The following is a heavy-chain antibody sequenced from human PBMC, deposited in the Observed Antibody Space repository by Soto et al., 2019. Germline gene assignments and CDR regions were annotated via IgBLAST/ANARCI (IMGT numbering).Heavy chain of an antibody. CDR2: IIPIFGTA. V-gene: IGHV1-69*06. J-gene: IGHJ6*02. Sequence: SSVKVSCKASGGTFSSYALSWVRQAPGQGLEWMGGIIPIFGTANYAQKFQGRVTITADKSTSTAYMELSSLRSEDTAVYYCARSQPGYCSCGSCAPGYYGMDVWGQGTTVTVSS. CDR1: GGTFSSYA. CDR3: ARSQPGYCSCGSCAPGYYGMDV. D-gene: IGHD2-15*01.